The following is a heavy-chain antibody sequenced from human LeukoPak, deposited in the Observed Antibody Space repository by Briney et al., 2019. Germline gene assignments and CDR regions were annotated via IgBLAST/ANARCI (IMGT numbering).Heavy chain of an antibody. D-gene: IGHD3-10*01. CDR2: INWNGGST. CDR1: GFTVSSNY. V-gene: IGHV3-20*04. CDR3: ARDWEYGSGSYCDY. Sequence: PGGSLRLSCAASGFTVSSNYMSWVRQAPGKGLEWVSGINWNGGSTGYADSVKGRFTISRDNAKNSLYLQMNSLRAEDTALYYCARDWEYGSGSYCDYWGQGTLVTVSS. J-gene: IGHJ4*02.